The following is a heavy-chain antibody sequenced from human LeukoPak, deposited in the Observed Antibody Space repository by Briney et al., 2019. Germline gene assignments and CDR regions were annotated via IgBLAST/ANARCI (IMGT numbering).Heavy chain of an antibody. CDR2: IIPIFGTA. D-gene: IGHD6-19*01. J-gene: IGHJ4*02. V-gene: IGHV1-69*13. Sequence: RASAKVSCKASGGTFSSYAISWVRQAPGQGLEWMGGIIPIFGTANYAQKFQGRVTITADESTSTAYMELSSPRSEDTAVYYCAREGVVAGYYFDYWGQGTLVTVSS. CDR3: AREGVVAGYYFDY. CDR1: GGTFSSYA.